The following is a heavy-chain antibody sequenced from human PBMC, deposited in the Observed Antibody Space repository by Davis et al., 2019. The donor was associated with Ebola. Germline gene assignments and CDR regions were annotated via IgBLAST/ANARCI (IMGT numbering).Heavy chain of an antibody. V-gene: IGHV4-59*01. CDR2: IYYSGST. CDR1: GGSISSYY. D-gene: IGHD6-6*01. J-gene: IGHJ5*02. CDR3: ARSSMAARLGFWWFDP. Sequence: SETLSLTCTVSGGSISSYYWSWIRQPPGKGLEWIGYIYYSGSTNYNPSLKSRVTISVDTSKNQFSVKLSSVTAADTAVYYCARSSMAARLGFWWFDPWGQGTLVTVSS.